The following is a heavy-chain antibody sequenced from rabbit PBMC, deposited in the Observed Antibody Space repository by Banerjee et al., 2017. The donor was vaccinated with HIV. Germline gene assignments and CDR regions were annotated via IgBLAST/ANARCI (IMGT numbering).Heavy chain of an antibody. CDR1: GFSFSSSYW. D-gene: IGHD4-1*01. Sequence: EESGGGLVQPEGSLTLTCTASGFSFSSSYWICWVRQAPGKGLEWIGCIATGDGNNYYASWAKGRFTIYKTSSTTVTLQMTSLTAADTATYFCARGDVGAIGWGEDLWGPGTLVTVS. CDR2: IATGDGNN. CDR3: ARGDVGAIGWGEDL. J-gene: IGHJ4*01. V-gene: IGHV1S45*01.